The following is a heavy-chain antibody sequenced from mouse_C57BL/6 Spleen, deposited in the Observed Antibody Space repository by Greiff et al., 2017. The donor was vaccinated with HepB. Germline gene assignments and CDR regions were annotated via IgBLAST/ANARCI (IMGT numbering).Heavy chain of an antibody. V-gene: IGHV5-17*01. J-gene: IGHJ4*01. Sequence: EVHLVESGGGLVKPGGSLKLSCAASGFTFSDYGMHWVRQAPEKGLEWVAYISSGSSTIYYADTVKGRFTISRDNAKNTMFLQMTSLRSEDTAMYYCAKENYYSNPNYAMDYWGQGTSVTVSS. CDR3: AKENYYSNPNYAMDY. CDR1: GFTFSDYG. D-gene: IGHD2-5*01. CDR2: ISSGSSTI.